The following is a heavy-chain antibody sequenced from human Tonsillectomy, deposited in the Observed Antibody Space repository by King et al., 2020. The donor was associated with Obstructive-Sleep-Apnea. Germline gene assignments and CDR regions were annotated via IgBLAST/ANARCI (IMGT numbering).Heavy chain of an antibody. D-gene: IGHD2-15*01. Sequence: LQLQESGPGLVKPSETLSLTCTVSGGSISSYYWSWIRQPPGKGLEWIGYIYYSGSTNYNPSLKSRVTISVDTSKNQFSLKLSSVTAADTAVYYCARGRGGYTFVGGGYPDNWGRETRVPVSS. J-gene: IGHJ4*02. CDR1: GGSISSYY. V-gene: IGHV4-59*01. CDR2: IYYSGST. CDR3: ARGRGGYTFVGGGYPDN.